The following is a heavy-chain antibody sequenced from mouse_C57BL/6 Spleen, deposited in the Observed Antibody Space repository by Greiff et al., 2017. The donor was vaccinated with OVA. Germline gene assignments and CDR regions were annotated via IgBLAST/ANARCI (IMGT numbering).Heavy chain of an antibody. CDR3: SARDYGSSSWFAY. Sequence: EVQLQQSGAELVRPGASVKLSCTASGFNIKDYYMHWVKQRPEQGLEWIGRIDPEDGDTEYAQKFQGKATMTANTPSNPAYLQLSNLTSEDTAVYYCSARDYGSSSWFAYWGQGTLVTVSA. CDR1: GFNIKDYY. J-gene: IGHJ3*01. D-gene: IGHD1-1*01. V-gene: IGHV14-1*01. CDR2: IDPEDGDT.